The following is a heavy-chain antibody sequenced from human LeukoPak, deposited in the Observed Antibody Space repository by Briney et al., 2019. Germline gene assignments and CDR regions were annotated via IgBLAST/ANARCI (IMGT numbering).Heavy chain of an antibody. V-gene: IGHV4-59*12. Sequence: SETLSLTCTVSGGSISSYYWSWIRQPPGKGLEWIGYIYHTGSTYYNQSLKSRVTISVDRSKSQFSLKLSSVTAADTAVYYCARGGGGSASHYYYGLDVWGQGTTVTVSS. D-gene: IGHD3-16*01. CDR2: IYHTGST. J-gene: IGHJ6*02. CDR3: ARGGGGSASHYYYGLDV. CDR1: GGSISSYY.